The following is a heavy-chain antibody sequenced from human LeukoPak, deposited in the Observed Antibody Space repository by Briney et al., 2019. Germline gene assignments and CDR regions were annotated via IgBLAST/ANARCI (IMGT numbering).Heavy chain of an antibody. D-gene: IGHD3-16*02. CDR3: ARGAYDYVWGSYRDIVY. Sequence: SETLSLACAVYGGSFSGYYWSWIRQPPGKGLEWIGEINHSGSTNYNPSLKSRVTISVDTSKNQFSLKLSSVTAADTAVYYCARGAYDYVWGSYRDIVYWGQGTLVTVSS. CDR1: GGSFSGYY. V-gene: IGHV4-34*01. CDR2: INHSGST. J-gene: IGHJ4*02.